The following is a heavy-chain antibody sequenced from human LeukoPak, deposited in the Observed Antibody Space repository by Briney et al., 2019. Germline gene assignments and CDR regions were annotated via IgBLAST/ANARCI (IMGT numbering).Heavy chain of an antibody. CDR2: IYYSGST. V-gene: IGHV4-59*08. J-gene: IGHJ4*02. D-gene: IGHD4-23*01. Sequence: PSETLSLTCTVSGGSISSYYWSWVRQPPGKGLEWIGYIYYSGSTNYNPSLKSRVTISVDTSKNQFSLKLSSVTAADTAVYYCARAQLHFDYWGQGTLVTVSS. CDR1: GGSISSYY. CDR3: ARAQLHFDY.